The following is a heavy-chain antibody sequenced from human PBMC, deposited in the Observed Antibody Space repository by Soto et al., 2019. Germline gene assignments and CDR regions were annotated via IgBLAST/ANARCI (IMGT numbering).Heavy chain of an antibody. D-gene: IGHD6-19*01. J-gene: IGHJ4*02. CDR2: IWYDGSNK. CDR1: GFSFSSYG. Sequence: ESGGGVVQPGRSLRLSCAASGFSFSSYGMHWVRQAPGKGLEWVAIIWYDGSNKYYADSVKGRFTISRDNSKNTLYLQMNSLRAEDTAVYYCARDTSGWSFDYWGQGTLVTVSS. V-gene: IGHV3-33*01. CDR3: ARDTSGWSFDY.